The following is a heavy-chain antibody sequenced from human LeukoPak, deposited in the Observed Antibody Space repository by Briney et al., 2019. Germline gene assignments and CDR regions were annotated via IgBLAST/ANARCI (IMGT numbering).Heavy chain of an antibody. CDR2: ISSDGSNK. CDR3: ARDRYSSGWYGDFDC. Sequence: GRSLRLSCAASGFTFNSYAMHWVRQAPDKGLEWVAVISSDGSNKYYADSVKGRFTISRDNSKNTLYLQMNSLRAEDTAVYYCARDRYSSGWYGDFDCWGQGTLVTVSS. CDR1: GFTFNSYA. V-gene: IGHV3-30-3*01. D-gene: IGHD6-19*01. J-gene: IGHJ4*02.